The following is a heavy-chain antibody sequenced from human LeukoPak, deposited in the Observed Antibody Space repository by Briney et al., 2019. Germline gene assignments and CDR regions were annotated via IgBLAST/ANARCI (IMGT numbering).Heavy chain of an antibody. J-gene: IGHJ4*02. CDR2: ISGSGGST. CDR1: GFTFSSYA. CDR3: AKGRAAAGRRSY. Sequence: GGSLRLSCAASGFTFSSYAMSWVRQAPGKGLEWVSAISGSGGSTYYADSVKGRFTISRDNSKNTLYLQMNSLRAEDTAVYYGAKGRAAAGRRSYGGKGTVVTVSS. V-gene: IGHV3-23*01. D-gene: IGHD6-13*01.